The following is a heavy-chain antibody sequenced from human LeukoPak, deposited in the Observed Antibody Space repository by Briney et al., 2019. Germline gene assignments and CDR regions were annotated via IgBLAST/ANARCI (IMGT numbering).Heavy chain of an antibody. CDR2: IRYDANNK. V-gene: IGHV3-30*02. J-gene: IGHJ5*02. CDR1: GFTFTTCA. CDR3: AKGDDYGANTRLPKYNWFDP. Sequence: QTGGSLRLSCAASGFTFTTCAMRWVRQAPGKGLEWVAYIRYDANNKNYADSVKGRFTISRDNSKDMLYLQMNSLRPEDTAVYYCAKGDDYGANTRLPKYNWFDPWGQGTLVTVSS. D-gene: IGHD4-23*01.